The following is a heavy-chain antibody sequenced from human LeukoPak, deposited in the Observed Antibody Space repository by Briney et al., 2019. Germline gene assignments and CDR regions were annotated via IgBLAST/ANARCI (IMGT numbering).Heavy chain of an antibody. CDR3: AKVDTAMGSLDAFDI. CDR2: ISSSSYI. CDR1: GFTFSSYS. Sequence: GGSLRLSCAASGFTFSSYSMNWVRQAPGKGLEWVSSISSSSYIYYAGSVKGRFTISRDNAKNSLYLQMNSLRAEDTAVYYCAKVDTAMGSLDAFDIWGQGTMVTVSS. J-gene: IGHJ3*02. D-gene: IGHD5-18*01. V-gene: IGHV3-21*01.